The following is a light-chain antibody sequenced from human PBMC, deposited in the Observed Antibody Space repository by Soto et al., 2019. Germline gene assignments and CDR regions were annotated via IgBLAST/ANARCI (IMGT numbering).Light chain of an antibody. CDR1: QGISGSY. Sequence: EIVLTQSPGTLSLSPGERATLSCRASQGISGSYLTWYQQKPGQAPRLLIHGASNRATGTPDRFSGSGSGTDFTLTISRLEPEDFAVYYCQHYGSSQYTFGLGTKLEIK. CDR3: QHYGSSQYT. V-gene: IGKV3-20*01. CDR2: GAS. J-gene: IGKJ2*01.